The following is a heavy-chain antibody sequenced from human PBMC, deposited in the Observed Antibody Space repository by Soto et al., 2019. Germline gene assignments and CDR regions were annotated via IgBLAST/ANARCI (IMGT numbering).Heavy chain of an antibody. V-gene: IGHV3-30*18. CDR2: ISYDGSNK. Sequence: QVQLVESGGGVVQPGRSLRLSCAASGFTFSSYGMHWVRQAPGKGLEWVAVISYDGSNKYYADSVKGRFTISRDNSKNTLYLQMNSLRAEDTAVYYCANYFITIFGVAKGDGMDVWGQGTTVTVSS. CDR1: GFTFSSYG. J-gene: IGHJ6*02. D-gene: IGHD3-3*01. CDR3: ANYFITIFGVAKGDGMDV.